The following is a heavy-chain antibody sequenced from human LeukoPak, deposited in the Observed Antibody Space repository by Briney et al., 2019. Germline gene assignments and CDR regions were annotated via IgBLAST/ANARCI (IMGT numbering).Heavy chain of an antibody. D-gene: IGHD1-7*01. V-gene: IGHV4-39*07. CDR1: GGSISSSSYY. Sequence: SETLSLTCTVSGGSISSSSYYWGWIRQPPGKGLEWIGSIYYSGSTYYNPSLKSRVTISVDTSKNQFSLKLSSVTAADTAVYYCARGKNWNYVFDYWGQGTLVTVSS. CDR2: IYYSGST. CDR3: ARGKNWNYVFDY. J-gene: IGHJ4*02.